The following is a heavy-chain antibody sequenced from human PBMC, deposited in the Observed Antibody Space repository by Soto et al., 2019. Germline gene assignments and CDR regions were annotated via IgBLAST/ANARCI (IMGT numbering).Heavy chain of an antibody. D-gene: IGHD1-7*01. V-gene: IGHV3-64*01. J-gene: IGHJ4*02. CDR3: VRRVSGNYDY. CDR1: GFTFSSYD. CDR2: ISSNGGTT. Sequence: EVQLAESGGGMVQPGGSLRLSCVASGFTFSSYDMHWVRQAPGKGLEYVSSISSNGGTTYYGNSVKGRFTISRDNSKNTLYSQMGSLRAEDMAVYYFVRRVSGNYDYWGQGALVTVSS.